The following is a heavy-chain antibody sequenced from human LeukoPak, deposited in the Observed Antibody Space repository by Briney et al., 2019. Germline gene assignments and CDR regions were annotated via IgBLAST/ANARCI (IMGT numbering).Heavy chain of an antibody. J-gene: IGHJ4*02. CDR1: GFTFSSYG. CDR2: ISYDGSNK. Sequence: PGGSLRLSCAASGFTFSSYGMHWVRQAPGKGLGWVAVISYDGSNKYYADSVKGRFTISRDNSKNTLYLQMNSLRAEDTAVYYCAKDQGTYYYDSSGSGCFDYWGQGTLVTVSS. CDR3: AKDQGTYYYDSSGSGCFDY. D-gene: IGHD3-22*01. V-gene: IGHV3-30*18.